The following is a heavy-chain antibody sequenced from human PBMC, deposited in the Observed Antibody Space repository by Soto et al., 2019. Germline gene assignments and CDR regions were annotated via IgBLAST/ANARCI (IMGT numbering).Heavy chain of an antibody. Sequence: ASVKGSCQASLYTITIYHMHCVRQAPGQGLEWMRIINPSGGSTSYAQKFQGRVTMTRDTSTSTVYMELSSLRSEDTAVYYCARDWKYYDILTGYYSNYYYYGMDVWGQGNTVTVSA. D-gene: IGHD3-9*01. V-gene: IGHV1-46*01. CDR2: INPSGGST. CDR1: LYTITIYH. CDR3: ARDWKYYDILTGYYSNYYYYGMDV. J-gene: IGHJ6*01.